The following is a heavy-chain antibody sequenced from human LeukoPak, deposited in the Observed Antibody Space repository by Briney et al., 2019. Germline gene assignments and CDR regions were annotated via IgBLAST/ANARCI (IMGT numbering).Heavy chain of an antibody. CDR1: GFTFSSYG. V-gene: IGHV3-30*03. CDR3: AREAYPYSYGHRDPWYFDY. D-gene: IGHD5-18*01. J-gene: IGHJ4*02. Sequence: GGSLRLSCAASGFTFSSYGMHWVRQAPGKGLEWVAVISYDGSNKYYADSVKGRFTISRDNSKNTLYLQMNSLRAEDTAVYYCAREAYPYSYGHRDPWYFDYWGQGTLVTVSS. CDR2: ISYDGSNK.